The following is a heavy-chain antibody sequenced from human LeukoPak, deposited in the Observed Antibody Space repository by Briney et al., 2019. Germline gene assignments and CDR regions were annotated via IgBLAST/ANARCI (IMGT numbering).Heavy chain of an antibody. V-gene: IGHV3-33*06. CDR2: KWSDGSNQ. J-gene: IGHJ2*01. D-gene: IGHD5-24*01. CDR1: GFTFSSFG. CDR3: AKSPADGFKTDYWYFDL. Sequence: GSLRLSCPASGFTFSSFGMHWVRQAPGKGLEWVAVKWSDGSNQYYADSVRGRFTISRDNSKNTLFLQMNSLRTEDTAVYYCAKSPADGFKTDYWYFDLWGRGTLVTVSS.